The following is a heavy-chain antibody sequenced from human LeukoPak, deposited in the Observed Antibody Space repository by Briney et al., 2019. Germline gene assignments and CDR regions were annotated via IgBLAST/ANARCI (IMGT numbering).Heavy chain of an antibody. D-gene: IGHD3-16*01. J-gene: IGHJ4*02. CDR1: GYIFTIYD. CDR3: ARRSFEGYDY. CDR2: MNPNSGNT. V-gene: IGHV1-8*01. Sequence: ASVKVSCKASGYIFTIYDINWVRQATGQGLEWMGWMNPNSGNTGYAQKYQGRVTMTRNTSISTAYMELSSLRSEDTAVYYCARRSFEGYDYWGQGTLVTVSS.